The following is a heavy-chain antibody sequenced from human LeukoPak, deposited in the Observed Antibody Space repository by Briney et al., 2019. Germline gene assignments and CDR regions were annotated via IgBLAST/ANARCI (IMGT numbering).Heavy chain of an antibody. CDR2: IYYSGST. J-gene: IGHJ6*03. CDR1: GGSISSGDYY. Sequence: SETLSLTCTVSGGSISSGDYYWSWIRQPPGKGLEWIGYIYYSGSTYYNPSLKSRVTISVDTSKNQFSLKLSSVTAADTAVYYCARSRGSYSPFGYYYYYYMDVWGKGTTVTVSS. V-gene: IGHV4-30-4*02. D-gene: IGHD1-26*01. CDR3: ARSRGSYSPFGYYYYYYMDV.